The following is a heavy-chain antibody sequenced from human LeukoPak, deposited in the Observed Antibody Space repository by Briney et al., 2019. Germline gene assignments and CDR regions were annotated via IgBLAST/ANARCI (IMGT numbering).Heavy chain of an antibody. V-gene: IGHV3-23*01. Sequence: GGSLRLSCAASGFTFSNYAMTWVRQAPGKGLEWVSSIHGVGGSTLYADSLEGRFSISRDNSKNTLFLQMNSLRVEDTAVYYCARGRPHGNDYWGQGTLVTVSS. J-gene: IGHJ4*02. CDR2: IHGVGGST. D-gene: IGHD4-23*01. CDR3: ARGRPHGNDY. CDR1: GFTFSNYA.